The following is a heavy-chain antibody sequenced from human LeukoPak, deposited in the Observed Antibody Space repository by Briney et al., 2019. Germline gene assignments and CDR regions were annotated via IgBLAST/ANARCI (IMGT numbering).Heavy chain of an antibody. Sequence: ASVKVSCKASGYTLTGYYMHWVRQAPGQGLEWMGWINPNSGGANYAQKFQGRVTMTRDTSISTVYMDLSRLRSDDTAVYYCARAPLGGDGYNLDFWGQGTLVTVSS. CDR3: ARAPLGGDGYNLDF. J-gene: IGHJ4*02. CDR2: INPNSGGA. CDR1: GYTLTGYY. V-gene: IGHV1-2*02. D-gene: IGHD5-24*01.